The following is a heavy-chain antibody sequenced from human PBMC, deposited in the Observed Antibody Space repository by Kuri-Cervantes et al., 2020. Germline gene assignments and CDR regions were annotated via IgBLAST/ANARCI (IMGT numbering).Heavy chain of an antibody. Sequence: SETLSLTCTVSGGSISSSSYYWGWIRQPPGKGLEWIGSIYYSGSTNYNPSLKGRVTFSLDMSKNQFSLTLTSVTAADTALYYCTRGQRFTFLGMVTGLDSWGQGTLVTVSS. D-gene: IGHD3-3*01. V-gene: IGHV4-39*07. CDR3: TRGQRFTFLGMVTGLDS. CDR1: GGSISSSSYY. CDR2: IYYSGST. J-gene: IGHJ4*02.